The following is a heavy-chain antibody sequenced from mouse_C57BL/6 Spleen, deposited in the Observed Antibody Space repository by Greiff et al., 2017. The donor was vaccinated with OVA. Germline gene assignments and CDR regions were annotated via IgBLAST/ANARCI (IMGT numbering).Heavy chain of an antibody. CDR2: IDPEDGET. Sequence: VQLQQSGAELVKPGASVKLSCTASGFNIKDYYMHWVKQRTEQGLEWIGRIDPEDGETKYAPKFQGKATITADTSSNTAYLQISSLTSEDTAVYYCARRGNYYYGSRDAMDYWGQGTSVTVSS. CDR1: GFNIKDYY. V-gene: IGHV14-2*01. J-gene: IGHJ4*01. CDR3: ARRGNYYYGSRDAMDY. D-gene: IGHD1-1*01.